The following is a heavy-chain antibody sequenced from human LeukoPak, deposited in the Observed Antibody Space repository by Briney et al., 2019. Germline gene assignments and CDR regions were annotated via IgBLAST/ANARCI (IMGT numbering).Heavy chain of an antibody. J-gene: IGHJ4*02. CDR1: GGTFSSYA. CDR2: INPNSGGT. Sequence: ASVKVSCKASGGTFSSYAISWVRQAPGQGLEWMGWINPNSGGTNYAQKFQGRVTMTRDTSISTAYMELSRLRSDDTAVYYCARDLVVVPAPNLGYWGQGTLVTVSS. V-gene: IGHV1-2*02. D-gene: IGHD2-2*01. CDR3: ARDLVVVPAPNLGY.